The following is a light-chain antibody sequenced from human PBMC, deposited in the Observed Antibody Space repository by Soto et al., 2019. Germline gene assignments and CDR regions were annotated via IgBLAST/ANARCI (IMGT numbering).Light chain of an antibody. CDR1: QSVSKW. V-gene: IGKV1-39*01. Sequence: DIHMTQSPSTLSASVGDRVTITCRASQSVSKWLAWYQHKPGKAPKLLIYAASSLQSGVPSRFSGSGSGTDFTLTISSLQPEDFATYYCQQSYSTWTFGQGTKVDIK. J-gene: IGKJ1*01. CDR3: QQSYSTWT. CDR2: AAS.